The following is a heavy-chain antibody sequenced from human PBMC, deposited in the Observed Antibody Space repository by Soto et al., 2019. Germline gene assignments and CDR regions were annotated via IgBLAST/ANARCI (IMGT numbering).Heavy chain of an antibody. Sequence: GGSLRLSCAASGFTFSSYWMSWVRQAPGKGLEWVANIKQDGSEKYYVDSVKGRFTISRDNAKNSLYLQMNSLRAEDTAVYYCASAPILIAVAGYYFDYWGQGTLVTVSS. CDR1: GFTFSSYW. V-gene: IGHV3-7*01. CDR2: IKQDGSEK. D-gene: IGHD6-19*01. J-gene: IGHJ4*02. CDR3: ASAPILIAVAGYYFDY.